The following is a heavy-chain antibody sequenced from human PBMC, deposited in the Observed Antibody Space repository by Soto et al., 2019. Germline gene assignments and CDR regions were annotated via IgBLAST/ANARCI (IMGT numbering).Heavy chain of an antibody. CDR1: GYTFTSYA. Sequence: QVQLVQSGAEVKKPGASVKVSCRASGYTFTSYAIHWVRQAPGQRLEWMGWINTAKDNTKYSQKFQGRVTITRDTSASIVYMDLSSPRSEDTAVYYCARGSSWSYFDYWGQGTLVTVSS. D-gene: IGHD6-13*01. CDR2: INTAKDNT. CDR3: ARGSSWSYFDY. V-gene: IGHV1-3*04. J-gene: IGHJ4*02.